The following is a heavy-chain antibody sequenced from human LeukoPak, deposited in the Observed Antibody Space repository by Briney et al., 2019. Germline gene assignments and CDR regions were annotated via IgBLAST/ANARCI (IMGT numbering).Heavy chain of an antibody. D-gene: IGHD5-18*01. CDR3: ARDIDHTSMVFKSFDY. Sequence: RASETLSLTCTVSGGSISSSSYYWGWIRQPPGKGLEWIGSIYYSGSTYYNPSLKSRVTISVDLSKNQFSLNLNSVTAADTAVYYCARDIDHTSMVFKSFDYWGQGTLVTVSS. CDR2: IYYSGST. V-gene: IGHV4-39*07. CDR1: GGSISSSSYY. J-gene: IGHJ4*02.